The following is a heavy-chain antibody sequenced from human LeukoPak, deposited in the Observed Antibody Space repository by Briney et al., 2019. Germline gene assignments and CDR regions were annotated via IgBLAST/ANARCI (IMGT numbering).Heavy chain of an antibody. D-gene: IGHD6-19*01. V-gene: IGHV3-43*02. CDR1: GFIFDNYA. CDR2: ISGDGGST. CDR3: ARESETSGWYDY. Sequence: GGSLRLSCAAPGFIFDNYAIHWVRHAPGKGLEWVSLISGDGGSTFYADSVRGRFTISRDNTRKSLSLQMSSLRSEDTALYYCARESETSGWYDYWGRGTLVTVSS. J-gene: IGHJ4*02.